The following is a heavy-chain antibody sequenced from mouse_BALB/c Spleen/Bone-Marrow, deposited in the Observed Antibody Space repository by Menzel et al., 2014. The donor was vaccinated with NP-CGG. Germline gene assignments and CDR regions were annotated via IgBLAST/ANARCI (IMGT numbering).Heavy chain of an antibody. Sequence: VQLQQSGPDLVKPGASVLISCKASVYSFTGYFMNCFKQCHGKILEWIVRINPYNGDTFYNQKFKGKATLTVDKSSSTAHMELLSLTSEDSAVYYCGRDYYYGSSYFDYWGQGTTLTVSS. CDR2: INPYNGDT. V-gene: IGHV1-37*01. CDR1: VYSFTGYF. CDR3: GRDYYYGSSYFDY. J-gene: IGHJ2*01. D-gene: IGHD1-1*01.